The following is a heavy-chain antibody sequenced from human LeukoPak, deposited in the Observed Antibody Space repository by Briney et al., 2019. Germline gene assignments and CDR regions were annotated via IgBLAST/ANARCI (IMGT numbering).Heavy chain of an antibody. J-gene: IGHJ6*03. Sequence: SETLSLTCAVYGGSFSGYYWSWIRQPPGKGLEWIGEINHSGSTNYNPSLKSRVTISVDTSKNQFSLKLSSVTAADTAVYYCARHRSPYCSSTSCALDYMDVWGKGTTVTISS. V-gene: IGHV4-34*01. CDR2: INHSGST. D-gene: IGHD2-2*01. CDR1: GGSFSGYY. CDR3: ARHRSPYCSSTSCALDYMDV.